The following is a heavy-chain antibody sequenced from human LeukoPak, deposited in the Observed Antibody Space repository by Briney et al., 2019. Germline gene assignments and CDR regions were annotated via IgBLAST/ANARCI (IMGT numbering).Heavy chain of an antibody. CDR1: GYTFTSNY. CDR3: ARDSITMVRGDPWYFDY. J-gene: IGHJ4*02. D-gene: IGHD3-10*01. V-gene: IGHV1-2*02. CDR2: INPNSGGT. Sequence: ASVKVSCKAFGYTFTSNYMHWVRQAPGQGLEWMGWINPNSGGTNYAQKFQGRVTMTRDTSISTAYMELSRLRSDDTAVYYCARDSITMVRGDPWYFDYWGQGTLVTVSS.